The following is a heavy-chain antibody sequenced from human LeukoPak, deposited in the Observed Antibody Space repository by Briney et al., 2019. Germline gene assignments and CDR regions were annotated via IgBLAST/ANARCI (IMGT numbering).Heavy chain of an antibody. V-gene: IGHV4-4*07. J-gene: IGHJ4*02. CDR1: GGSISSYY. D-gene: IGHD1-26*01. CDR2: IYTSGST. Sequence: SETLSLTCTASGGSISSYYWSWIRQPAGKGLECIGRIYTSGSTNYNPSLKSRVTMSVDTSKNQFSLKLSSVTAADTAVYYCARVGRSLSGSHYYFDYWGQGTLVTVSS. CDR3: ARVGRSLSGSHYYFDY.